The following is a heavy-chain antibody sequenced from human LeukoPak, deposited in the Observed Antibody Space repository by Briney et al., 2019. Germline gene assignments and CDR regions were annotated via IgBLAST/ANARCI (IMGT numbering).Heavy chain of an antibody. V-gene: IGHV3-23*01. Sequence: GALLLSWYAAGFPFNNYSMRWGRQAPARGLEGGSSLRGDGDTFYADSGKGRFTLSRDDPRNTVYLHLNNLRVEDTAVYYCAKASWVSNADAVLWGQGTLVTVYS. CDR2: LRGDGDT. D-gene: IGHD1-1*01. CDR1: GFPFNNYS. J-gene: IGHJ4*02. CDR3: AKASWVSNADAVL.